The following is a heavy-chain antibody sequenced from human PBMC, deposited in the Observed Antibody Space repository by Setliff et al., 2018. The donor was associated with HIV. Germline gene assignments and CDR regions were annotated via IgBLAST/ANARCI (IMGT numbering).Heavy chain of an antibody. CDR2: ISGSGGST. Sequence: PGGSLRLSCAASGFSLRTYAMSWVRQAPGKGLEWVSVISGSGGSTYYADSVKGRFTISRDNSKNTLYLQMNSLRTEDSAVYYCAKDYTPTFWEYNWFDVWGQGTQVTVSS. J-gene: IGHJ5*02. D-gene: IGHD3-16*01. V-gene: IGHV3-23*01. CDR3: AKDYTPTFWEYNWFDV. CDR1: GFSLRTYA.